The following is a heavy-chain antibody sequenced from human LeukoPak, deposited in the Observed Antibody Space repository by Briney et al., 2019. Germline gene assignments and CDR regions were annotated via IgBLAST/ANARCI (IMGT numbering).Heavy chain of an antibody. D-gene: IGHD2-15*01. J-gene: IGHJ6*03. CDR2: ISAYNGNT. CDR3: ARPSRGRGPIDYYYYYMDV. CDR1: GYTFTSYG. Sequence: ASVKVSCTASGYTFTSYGISWVRQAPGQGLEWMGWISAYNGNTNYAQRLQGRVTMTTDTSTSTAYMELRSLRSDDTAVYYCARPSRGRGPIDYYYYYMDVWGKGTTVTVSS. V-gene: IGHV1-18*01.